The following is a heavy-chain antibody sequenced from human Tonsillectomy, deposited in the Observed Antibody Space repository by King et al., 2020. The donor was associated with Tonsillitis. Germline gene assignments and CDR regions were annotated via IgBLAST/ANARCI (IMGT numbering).Heavy chain of an antibody. J-gene: IGHJ4*02. CDR3: AKSSGRLSIFGIVIMQFDY. V-gene: IGHV3-23*04. D-gene: IGHD3-3*01. CDR2: IGGYGYDI. Sequence: VQLVESGGGLVQPGGSLSLSCAASGFTFNSYAMSWVRQAPGKGLEWVSGIGGYGYDIYYADSVKGRFTISRDNSNNPLYLQMNSLRAEDSAVYYCAKSSGRLSIFGIVIMQFDYWGQGTLVTVSS. CDR1: GFTFNSYA.